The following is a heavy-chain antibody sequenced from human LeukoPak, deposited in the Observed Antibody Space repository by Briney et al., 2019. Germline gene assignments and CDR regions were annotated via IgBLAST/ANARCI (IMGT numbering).Heavy chain of an antibody. D-gene: IGHD6-13*01. CDR1: GYAFTRND. J-gene: IGHJ4*02. CDR3: AKQSYSNSWNNFDY. Sequence: ASVKVSCKTSGYAFTRNDINWVRQATGQGLEWMGWMNPNSGNSGYAQKFQGRVTITRDNSISTAYMELNSLTSEDTAVYYCAKQSYSNSWNNFDYWGQGTLVTVSS. V-gene: IGHV1-8*03. CDR2: MNPNSGNS.